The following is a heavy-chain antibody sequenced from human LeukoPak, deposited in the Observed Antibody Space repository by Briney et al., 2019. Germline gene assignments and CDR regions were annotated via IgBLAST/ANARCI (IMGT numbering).Heavy chain of an antibody. D-gene: IGHD3-3*01. V-gene: IGHV4-34*01. CDR1: GGSFSGYY. Sequence: SETLSLTCAVYGGSFSGYYWSWIRQPPGKGLEWIGEINHSGSTYYNPSLKSRVTISVDTSKNQVSLKLTSVTAADTAVYFCARGSRISMFGVTHMRGTFDIWGQGTTVTVSS. J-gene: IGHJ3*02. CDR3: ARGSRISMFGVTHMRGTFDI. CDR2: INHSGST.